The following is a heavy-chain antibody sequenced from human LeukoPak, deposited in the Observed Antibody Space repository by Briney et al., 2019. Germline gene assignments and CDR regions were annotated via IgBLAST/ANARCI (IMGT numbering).Heavy chain of an antibody. J-gene: IGHJ4*02. CDR3: ARGQGYCSSTSCYGPFDY. CDR2: IYYSGST. V-gene: IGHV4-31*03. Sequence: SETLSLTCTVSGGSISSGGYYWSWIRQHPGKGLEWIGYIYYSGSTYYNPSLKGRVTISVDTSKNQFSLKLSSVTAADTAVYYCARGQGYCSSTSCYGPFDYWGQGTLVTVSS. D-gene: IGHD2-2*01. CDR1: GGSISSGGYY.